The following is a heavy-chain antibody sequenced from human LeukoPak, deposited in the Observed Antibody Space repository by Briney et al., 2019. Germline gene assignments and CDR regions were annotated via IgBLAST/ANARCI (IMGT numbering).Heavy chain of an antibody. V-gene: IGHV4-59*08. J-gene: IGHJ4*02. CDR3: ARNTAVMGRFDY. Sequence: SETLSLTCTVSGGSISSYYWSWIRQPPGKGLEWIGYIYYSGSTNYNPSLKSQVTISVDTSKNQFSLKLSSVTAADTAVYYCARNTAVMGRFDYWGQGTLVTVSS. CDR2: IYYSGST. D-gene: IGHD6-19*01. CDR1: GGSISSYY.